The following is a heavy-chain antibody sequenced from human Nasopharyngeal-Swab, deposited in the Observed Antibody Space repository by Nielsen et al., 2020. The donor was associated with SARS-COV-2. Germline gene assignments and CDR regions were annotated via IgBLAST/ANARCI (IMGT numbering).Heavy chain of an antibody. CDR2: ISYDGSNK. J-gene: IGHJ6*02. V-gene: IGHV3-30-3*01. CDR3: ARAGSGSYYYGMDV. D-gene: IGHD3-10*01. Sequence: GESLKISCAASGFTFSSYAMHWVRQAPGKGLEWVAVISYDGSNKYYADSVKGRFTISRDNSKNTLYLQMNSLGAEDTAVYYCARAGSGSYYYGMDVWGQGTTVTVSS. CDR1: GFTFSSYA.